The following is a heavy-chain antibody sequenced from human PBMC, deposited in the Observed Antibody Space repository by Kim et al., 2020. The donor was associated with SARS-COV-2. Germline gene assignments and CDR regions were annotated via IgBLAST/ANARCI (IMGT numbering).Heavy chain of an antibody. CDR2: INPNSGGT. CDR3: ARGSRRDGYTYLHY. Sequence: ASVKVSCKASGYTFTGYYMHWVRQAPGQGLEWMGWINPNSGGTNYSQKFQGRVTMTRDTSTSTAYMELSRLRSDDTAVYYCARGSRRDGYTYLHYWGQGTLVTVSS. CDR1: GYTFTGYY. J-gene: IGHJ4*02. V-gene: IGHV1-2*02. D-gene: IGHD5-12*01.